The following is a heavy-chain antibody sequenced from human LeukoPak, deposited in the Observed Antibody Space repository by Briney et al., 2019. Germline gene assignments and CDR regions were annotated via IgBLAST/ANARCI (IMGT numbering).Heavy chain of an antibody. D-gene: IGHD4-17*01. CDR1: GGSISSYY. V-gene: IGHV4-59*12. CDR2: IYHSGSI. CDR3: ARASHDYGDYSHFDY. J-gene: IGHJ4*02. Sequence: SETLSLTCTVSGGSISSYYGSWIRQPPGKGLEWIGEIYHSGSINYNPSLKTRVTISVDKSKNQFSLKLSSVTAADTAVYYCARASHDYGDYSHFDYWGQGTLVTVSS.